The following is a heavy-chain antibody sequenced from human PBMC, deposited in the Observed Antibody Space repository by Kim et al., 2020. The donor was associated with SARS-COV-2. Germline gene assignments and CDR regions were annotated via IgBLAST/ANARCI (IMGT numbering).Heavy chain of an antibody. V-gene: IGHV4-31*03. CDR1: GGSISSGGYY. J-gene: IGHJ4*02. CDR3: ARGRPTSGYETFDY. D-gene: IGHD5-12*01. Sequence: SETLSLTCTVSGGSISSGGYYWSWIRQHPGKGLEWIGYIYYSGSTYYNPSLKSRVTISVDTSKNQFSLKLSSVTAADTAVYYCARGRPTSGYETFDYWGQGTLVTVSS. CDR2: IYYSGST.